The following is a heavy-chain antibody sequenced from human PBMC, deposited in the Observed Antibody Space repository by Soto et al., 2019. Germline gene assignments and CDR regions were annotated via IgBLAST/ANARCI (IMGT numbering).Heavy chain of an antibody. Sequence: QVQLVQSGAEVKKPGSSVKVSCKASGGTFSSYAISWVRQAPGQGLEWMGGIIPIVGTANYAQKFQGRVTITADESTSTAYLELSSLRSEDTAVYYCARVHCGCDCSLDFYYDYGMDVWGQGTTFTVSS. V-gene: IGHV1-69*01. CDR3: ARVHCGCDCSLDFYYDYGMDV. CDR2: IIPIVGTA. J-gene: IGHJ6*02. CDR1: GGTFSSYA. D-gene: IGHD2-21*02.